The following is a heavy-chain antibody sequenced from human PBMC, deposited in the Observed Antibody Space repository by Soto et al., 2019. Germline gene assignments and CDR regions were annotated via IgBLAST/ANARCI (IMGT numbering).Heavy chain of an antibody. V-gene: IGHV4-59*01. Sequence: SETLSLTCTVSAGSISSYYWSWIRQPPGKGLEWIGYIYYSGSTYYNPSLKSRVTISVDRSKNQFSLKLNSVTAADTAVYYCARDLWGYCGTDCYPLDVWGQGTTVTVSS. CDR3: ARDLWGYCGTDCYPLDV. CDR1: AGSISSYY. CDR2: IYYSGST. D-gene: IGHD2-21*02. J-gene: IGHJ6*02.